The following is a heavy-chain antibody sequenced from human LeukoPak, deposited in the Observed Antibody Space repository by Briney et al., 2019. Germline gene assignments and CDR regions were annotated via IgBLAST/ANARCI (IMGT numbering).Heavy chain of an antibody. CDR1: GFTFTSCD. J-gene: IGHJ4*02. D-gene: IGHD3-10*01. CDR3: AKKERFGELFD. V-gene: IGHV3-23*01. CDR2: ISGGGGNT. Sequence: GGSLRLSCAASGFTFTSCDMCWVRQAPGKVLEWVSTISGGGGNTYYADSVKGRFTISRDNSKNTLYLQMNSLRAEDTALYYCAKKERFGELFDWGQGTLVTVSS.